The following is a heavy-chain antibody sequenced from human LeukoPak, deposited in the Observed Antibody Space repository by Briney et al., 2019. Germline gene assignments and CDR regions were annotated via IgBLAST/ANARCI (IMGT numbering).Heavy chain of an antibody. J-gene: IGHJ4*02. CDR2: ISAYNGNT. CDR1: GYTFTSYG. D-gene: IGHD3-3*01. CDR3: ARASNYDFWSGYYPIDY. Sequence: ASVKVSCKASGYTFTSYGISWVRQAPGQGLEWMGWISAYNGNTNYAQKLQGRVTITRDTSASTAYMELSSLRSEDTAVYYCARASNYDFWSGYYPIDYWGQGTLVTVSS. V-gene: IGHV1-18*01.